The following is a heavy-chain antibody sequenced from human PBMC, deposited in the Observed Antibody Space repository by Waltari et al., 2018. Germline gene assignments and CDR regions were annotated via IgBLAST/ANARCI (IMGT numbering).Heavy chain of an antibody. J-gene: IGHJ4*02. Sequence: EVQLVESGGGLVQPGGSLKLSCAASGFTFSGSAMPWVRQASGKGLEWVGRIRSKANSYATAYAASVKGRFTISRDDSKNTAYLQMNSLKTEDTAVYYCTLELRSSDYWGQGTLVTVSS. CDR3: TLELRSSDY. V-gene: IGHV3-73*02. D-gene: IGHD1-7*01. CDR2: IRSKANSYAT. CDR1: GFTFSGSA.